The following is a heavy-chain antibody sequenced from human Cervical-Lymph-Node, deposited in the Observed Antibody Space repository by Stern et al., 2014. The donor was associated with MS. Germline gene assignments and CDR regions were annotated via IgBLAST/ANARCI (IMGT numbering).Heavy chain of an antibody. D-gene: IGHD1-26*01. CDR3: ARHPIGELDHSIDY. V-gene: IGHV5-51*01. J-gene: IGHJ4*02. CDR2: IYPGDSDS. CDR1: GYTFTTYW. Sequence: VQLVQSGAEVKKPGESLRISCEASGYTFTTYWIGWVRQMPGKGLEWMGIIYPGDSDSRYSPSFQGQITISADKSISTAYLQWSSLKASDTAMYYCARHPIGELDHSIDYWGQGTLVTVSS.